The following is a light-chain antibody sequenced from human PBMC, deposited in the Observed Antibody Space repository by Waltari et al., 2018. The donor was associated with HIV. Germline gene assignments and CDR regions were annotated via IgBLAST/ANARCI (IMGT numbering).Light chain of an antibody. CDR3: ASWDDALSSWL. CDR2: RND. V-gene: IGLV1-47*01. Sequence: PPSTSRPPGQRVVISCSGSNSNVGKNYVSWFQQLPGAAPRLLIYRNDRRPSGVPDRFTAAKSGSSASLVISGLRSDDEAEYFCASWDDALSSWLFGGGTKLTVL. J-gene: IGLJ6*01. CDR1: NSNVGKNY.